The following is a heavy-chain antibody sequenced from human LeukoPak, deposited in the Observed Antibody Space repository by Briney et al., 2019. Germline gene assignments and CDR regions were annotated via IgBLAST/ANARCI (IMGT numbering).Heavy chain of an antibody. CDR3: AGDLAYYYDSSGSSD. D-gene: IGHD3-22*01. Sequence: GGSLRLSCAASGFTFSSYGMHWVRQAPGKGLEWVAFIRYDGSNKYYADSVKGRFTISRDNSKNTLYLQMNSLRAEDTAVYYCAGDLAYYYDSSGSSDWGQGTLVTVSS. CDR2: IRYDGSNK. J-gene: IGHJ4*02. V-gene: IGHV3-30*02. CDR1: GFTFSSYG.